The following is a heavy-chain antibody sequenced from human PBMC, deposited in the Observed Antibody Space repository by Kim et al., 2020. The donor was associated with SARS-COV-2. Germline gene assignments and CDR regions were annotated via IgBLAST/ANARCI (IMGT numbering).Heavy chain of an antibody. Sequence: ASVKVSCKASGYTFTSYAMHWVRQAPGQRLEWMGWINAGNGNTKYSQKFQGRVTITRDTSASTAYMELSSLRSEDTAVYYCARDLHYYDPTDAFDIWGQGTMVTVSS. CDR2: INAGNGNT. CDR3: ARDLHYYDPTDAFDI. J-gene: IGHJ3*02. D-gene: IGHD3-22*01. CDR1: GYTFTSYA. V-gene: IGHV1-3*01.